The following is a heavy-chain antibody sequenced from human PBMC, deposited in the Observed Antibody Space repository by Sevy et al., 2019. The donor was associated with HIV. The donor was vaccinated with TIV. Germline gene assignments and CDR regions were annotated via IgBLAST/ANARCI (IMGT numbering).Heavy chain of an antibody. D-gene: IGHD2-8*02. CDR1: GDSMNTYY. J-gene: IGHJ5*02. CDR2: ILYSGGT. Sequence: SETLSLTCTVTGDSMNTYYWAWIRQPPGKSLGWVGYILYSGGTDYSPSLKSRVTMALDKSKNEVFLRLSSVTAADTAVYYCAMLVPGENWFDPWGQGRLVTVSS. CDR3: AMLVPGENWFDP. V-gene: IGHV4-59*01.